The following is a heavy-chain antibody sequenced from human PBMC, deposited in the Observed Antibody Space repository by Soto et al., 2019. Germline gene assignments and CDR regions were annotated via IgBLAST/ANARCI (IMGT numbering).Heavy chain of an antibody. Sequence: PSETLSLTCTFSGGSISISYWSWFRQPPGKGLEWIGYIYYSGSTNYNPSLKSRVTISVDTSKNQFSLKLSSVPAADPAVYYCASITLGYSTFAPWGQGPLVPVSP. V-gene: IGHV4-59*01. CDR1: GGSISISY. J-gene: IGHJ5*02. CDR2: IYYSGST. CDR3: ASITLGYSTFAP. D-gene: IGHD5-18*01.